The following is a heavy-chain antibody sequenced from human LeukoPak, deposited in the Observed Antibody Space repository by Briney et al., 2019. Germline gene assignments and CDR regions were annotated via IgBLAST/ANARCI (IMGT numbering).Heavy chain of an antibody. CDR1: GGSISSSSYY. CDR2: IYYSGST. D-gene: IGHD6-6*01. Sequence: SETLSLTCTVSGGSISSSSYYWGWIRQPPGKGLEWIRSIYYSGSTYYNPSLKSRVTISVDTSKNQFSLKLSSVTAADTAVYYCARGVASDYWGQGTLVTVSS. V-gene: IGHV4-39*01. CDR3: ARGVASDY. J-gene: IGHJ4*02.